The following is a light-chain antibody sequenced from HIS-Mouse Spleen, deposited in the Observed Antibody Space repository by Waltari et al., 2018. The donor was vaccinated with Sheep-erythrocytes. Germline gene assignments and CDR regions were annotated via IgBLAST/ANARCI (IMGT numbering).Light chain of an antibody. V-gene: IGKV1-9*01. J-gene: IGKJ2*01. CDR2: AAS. Sequence: DIQLTQSPSFLSASVGDRFTITCRACQGISSYLAWYQQKPGKAPKLLIYAASTLQSGVPSRFSGSGSGTEFTLTISSLQPEDFATYYCQQLNSYPHTFGQGTKLEIK. CDR1: QGISSY. CDR3: QQLNSYPHT.